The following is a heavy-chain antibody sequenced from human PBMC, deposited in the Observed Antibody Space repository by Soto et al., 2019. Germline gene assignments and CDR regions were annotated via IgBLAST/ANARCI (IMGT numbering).Heavy chain of an antibody. J-gene: IGHJ6*02. Sequence: EVQLVESGGGLVQPGGSLRLSCAASGFTFSSYWMHWVRQAPGKGLVWVSRVNTEGSSISYADSVEGRFTISRDNAKKTLYLQMNRLRAEDTAVYYCAREEGEDYPNDYYGLDVWGQGTTVTVSS. CDR1: GFTFSSYW. V-gene: IGHV3-74*01. D-gene: IGHD4-17*01. CDR3: AREEGEDYPNDYYGLDV. CDR2: VNTEGSSI.